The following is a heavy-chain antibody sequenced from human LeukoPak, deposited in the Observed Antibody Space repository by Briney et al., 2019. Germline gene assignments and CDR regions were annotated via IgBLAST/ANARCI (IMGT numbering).Heavy chain of an antibody. Sequence: GGSLRLSCAASGFTFSSYAMSWVRQAPGKGLEWVSAISGSGGSTYYADSVKGRFTISRDNSKNTLYVQMNSLRAEDTAVYYCATDNWNYVRSYYMDVWGEGTTVIVSS. D-gene: IGHD1-7*01. CDR2: ISGSGGST. J-gene: IGHJ6*03. CDR3: ATDNWNYVRSYYMDV. CDR1: GFTFSSYA. V-gene: IGHV3-23*01.